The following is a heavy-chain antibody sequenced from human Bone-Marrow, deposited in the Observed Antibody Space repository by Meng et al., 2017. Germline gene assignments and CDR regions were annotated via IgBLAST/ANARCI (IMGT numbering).Heavy chain of an antibody. V-gene: IGHV1-69*05. Sequence: SVKVSCKASGGTFSSYAISWVRQAPGQGLEWMGGIIPIFGTANYAQKFQGRVTITTDASTSAAYMELSSLRSEDTAVYYCARMESEGGYWALGAFDIWGQGTMVTVSS. CDR1: GGTFSSYA. CDR3: ARMESEGGYWALGAFDI. J-gene: IGHJ3*02. CDR2: IIPIFGTA. D-gene: IGHD1-26*01.